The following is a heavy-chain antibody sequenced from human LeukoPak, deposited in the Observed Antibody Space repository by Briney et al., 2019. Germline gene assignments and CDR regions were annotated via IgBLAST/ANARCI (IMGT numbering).Heavy chain of an antibody. J-gene: IGHJ5*02. CDR2: IYYSGST. CDR3: ARERRDYSSSWYNWFDP. Sequence: PSETLSLTCTVSGGSISSYYWGWIRQPPGKGLEWIGSIYYSGSTYYNPSLKSRVTISVDTSKNQFSLKLSSVTAADTAVYYCARERRDYSSSWYNWFDPWGQGTLVTVSS. D-gene: IGHD6-13*01. V-gene: IGHV4-39*07. CDR1: GGSISSYY.